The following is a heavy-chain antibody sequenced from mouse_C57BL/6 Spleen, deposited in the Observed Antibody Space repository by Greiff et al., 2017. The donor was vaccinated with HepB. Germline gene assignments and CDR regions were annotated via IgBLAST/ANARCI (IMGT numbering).Heavy chain of an antibody. J-gene: IGHJ4*01. D-gene: IGHD1-1*01. CDR1: GYTFTSYW. V-gene: IGHV1-64*01. Sequence: VQLQQPGAELVKPGASVKLSCKASGYTFTSYWMHWVKQRPGQGIEWIGMIHPNSGSTNYNEKFKSKATLTVDKSSSTAYMQLSSLTSEDSAVYYCARGGSLYAMDYWGQGTSVTVSS. CDR3: ARGGSLYAMDY. CDR2: IHPNSGST.